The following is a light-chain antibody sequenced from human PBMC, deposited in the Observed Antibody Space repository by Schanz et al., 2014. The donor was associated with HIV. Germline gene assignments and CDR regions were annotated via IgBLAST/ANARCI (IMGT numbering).Light chain of an antibody. CDR3: SSYTTTSTYV. CDR2: DNG. J-gene: IGLJ1*01. V-gene: IGLV1-51*01. CDR1: TSNIGDNY. Sequence: QSVLTQPPSVSAAPGQKVTISCSGSTSNIGDNYVSWYQQFPGTAPKLLIYDNGRRASGIPDRFSASKSGNTASLTISGLQAEDEADYFCSSYTTTSTYVFGAGTKLTV.